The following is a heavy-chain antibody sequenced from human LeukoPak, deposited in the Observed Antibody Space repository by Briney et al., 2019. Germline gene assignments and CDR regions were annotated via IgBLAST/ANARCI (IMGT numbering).Heavy chain of an antibody. CDR1: GGSFSGYY. J-gene: IGHJ3*02. Sequence: SQTLSLTCTLYGGSFSGYYWSWIRQPPGKGLEWIGEINHSGSTNYNPSLKSRVTISVDTPKNQFSLKLNSVTAADTAVYYCAREVPRATVGDAFDIWGQGTMVTVSS. V-gene: IGHV4-34*01. D-gene: IGHD4-23*01. CDR3: AREVPRATVGDAFDI. CDR2: INHSGST.